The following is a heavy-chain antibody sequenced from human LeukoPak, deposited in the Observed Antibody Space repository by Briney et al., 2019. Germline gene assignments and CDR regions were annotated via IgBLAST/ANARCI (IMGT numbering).Heavy chain of an antibody. Sequence: SETQSLTCTVSGGSISSGGYYWSWIRQHPGKGLEWIGYIYYSGSTYYNPSLKSRVTISVDTSKNQFSLKLSSVTAADTAVYYCARDRSGSYLFDYWGQGTLVTVSS. CDR2: IYYSGST. J-gene: IGHJ4*02. V-gene: IGHV4-31*03. CDR1: GGSISSGGYY. CDR3: ARDRSGSYLFDY. D-gene: IGHD1-26*01.